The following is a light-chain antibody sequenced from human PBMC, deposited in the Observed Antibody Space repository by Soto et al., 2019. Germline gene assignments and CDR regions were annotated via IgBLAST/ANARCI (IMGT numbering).Light chain of an antibody. V-gene: IGLV1-44*01. CDR2: SND. CDR1: SSNIGSNA. CDR3: AGWDDSLNGWV. Sequence: QSVLTQPPSASGTPGQRVTISCSGSSSNIGSNAVNWYQQLPGTAPKLLIYSNDQRPSGVPDRFSGSESGTSASLAISGLKSEDEADYYCAGWDDSLNGWVFGGGTKLTVL. J-gene: IGLJ3*02.